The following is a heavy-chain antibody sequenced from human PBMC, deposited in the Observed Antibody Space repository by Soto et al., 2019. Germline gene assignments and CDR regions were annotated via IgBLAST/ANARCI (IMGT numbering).Heavy chain of an antibody. J-gene: IGHJ4*02. CDR1: GFTFSSYA. D-gene: IGHD2-2*03. V-gene: IGHV3-23*01. CDR2: ISGSGGST. CDR3: AKVRKTGYCSSTSCYEYSSMYFDY. Sequence: GGSLRLSCAASGFTFSSYAMSWVRQAPGKGLEWVSAISGSGGSTYYADSVKGRFTISRDNSKNTLYLQMNSLRAEDTAVYYCAKVRKTGYCSSTSCYEYSSMYFDYWGQGTLVTVSS.